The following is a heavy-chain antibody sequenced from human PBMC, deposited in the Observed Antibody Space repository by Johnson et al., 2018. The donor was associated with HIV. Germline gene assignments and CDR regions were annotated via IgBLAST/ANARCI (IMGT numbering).Heavy chain of an antibody. CDR3: AKDQYGGTRRWYVWDAFDI. CDR1: GFSFNNYW. D-gene: IGHD5-24*01. Sequence: VQLVESGGGVVQPGRSLRLSCAASGFSFNNYWMSWVRQAPGKGLEWVANIKEDGSERYYVDSVKGRFTLSRDNSKNTLYLEMNSLRTEDTALYYCAKDQYGGTRRWYVWDAFDIWGRGTMVTVSS. V-gene: IGHV3-7*03. J-gene: IGHJ3*02. CDR2: IKEDGSER.